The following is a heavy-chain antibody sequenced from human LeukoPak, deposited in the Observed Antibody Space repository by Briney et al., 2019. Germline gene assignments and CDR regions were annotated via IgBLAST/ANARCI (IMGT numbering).Heavy chain of an antibody. D-gene: IGHD1-1*01. J-gene: IGHJ4*02. V-gene: IGHV5-51*01. CDR3: ASTPTGYNNNWYYFDY. CDR2: IYPGDSDT. CDR1: GYSFTSYW. Sequence: GESLKISCTGSGYSFTSYWIGWVRQMPGKGLEWMGIIYPGDSDTRYSPSFQGQVTISADKSIRTAYLQWSSLKASDTAMYYCASTPTGYNNNWYYFDYWGQGTLVTVSS.